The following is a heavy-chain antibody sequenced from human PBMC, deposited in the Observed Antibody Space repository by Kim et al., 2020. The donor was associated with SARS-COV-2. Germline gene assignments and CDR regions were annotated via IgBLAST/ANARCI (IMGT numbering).Heavy chain of an antibody. D-gene: IGHD2-15*01. V-gene: IGHV3-21*01. J-gene: IGHJ4*02. CDR1: GFTFSSYS. Sequence: GGSLRLSCAASGFTFSSYSMNWVRQAPGKGLEWVSSISSSSSYIYYADSVKGRFTISRDNAKNSLYLQMNSLRAEDTAVYYCARGRIGSGYFDYWGQGTLVTVSS. CDR2: ISSSSSYI. CDR3: ARGRIGSGYFDY.